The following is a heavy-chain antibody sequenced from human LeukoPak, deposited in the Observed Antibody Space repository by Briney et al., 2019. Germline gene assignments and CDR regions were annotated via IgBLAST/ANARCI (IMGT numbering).Heavy chain of an antibody. J-gene: IGHJ5*01. CDR1: GITLSNYG. CDR3: AKDPETYSSRWFDS. D-gene: IGHD2-21*01. Sequence: GGSLRLSCAVSGITLSNYGMSWVRQAPGKGLEWVSSLSDNGGSPYYADSVKGRFTISRDNSKNTLHLHMNSLRVEDTAVYYCAKDPETYSSRWFDSWGQGTLVTVSS. CDR2: LSDNGGSP. V-gene: IGHV3-23*01.